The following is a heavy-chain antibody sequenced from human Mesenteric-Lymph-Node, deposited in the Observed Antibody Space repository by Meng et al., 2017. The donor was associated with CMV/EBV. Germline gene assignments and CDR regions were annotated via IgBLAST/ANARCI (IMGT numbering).Heavy chain of an antibody. J-gene: IGHJ4*02. V-gene: IGHV3-48*03. Sequence: GESLKISCAASGFTFSSYEMNWVRQAPGKGLEWVSYISSSGGTIYYADSVKGRFTISRDNAKNSLYLQMNSLRAEDTAVYYCATDPGYSGYYFFDYWGQGTLVTVPQ. D-gene: IGHD5-12*01. CDR2: ISSSGGTI. CDR1: GFTFSSYE. CDR3: ATDPGYSGYYFFDY.